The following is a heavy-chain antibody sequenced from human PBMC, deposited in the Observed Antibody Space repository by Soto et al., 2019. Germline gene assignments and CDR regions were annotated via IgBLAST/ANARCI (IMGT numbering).Heavy chain of an antibody. D-gene: IGHD6-19*01. CDR3: AKESLTVAGSLVGY. CDR2: ISGSGAGT. CDR1: GFTFTNFA. Sequence: EVHLLECGGGLVQPGGSLRLSCAASGFTFTNFAMSWVRQAPGKGLEWVSAISGSGAGTYFADSVKGRFTISRDNSKNTVYLQMNSLRAADTAAYYCAKESLTVAGSLVGYWGQGILVTVSS. J-gene: IGHJ4*02. V-gene: IGHV3-23*01.